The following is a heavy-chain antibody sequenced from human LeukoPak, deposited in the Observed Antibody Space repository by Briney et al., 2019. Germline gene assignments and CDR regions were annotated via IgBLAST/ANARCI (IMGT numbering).Heavy chain of an antibody. CDR1: GGSFNGYY. V-gene: IGHV4-34*01. CDR3: ARLVGATRAFDI. J-gene: IGHJ3*02. D-gene: IGHD1-26*01. Sequence: SETLSHTCAVYGGSFNGYYWSWIRQPPGKGLEWIGEINHSGSTNYNPSLKSRVTISVDTSKNQFSLKLSSVTAADTAVYYCARLVGATRAFDIWGQGTMVTVSS. CDR2: INHSGST.